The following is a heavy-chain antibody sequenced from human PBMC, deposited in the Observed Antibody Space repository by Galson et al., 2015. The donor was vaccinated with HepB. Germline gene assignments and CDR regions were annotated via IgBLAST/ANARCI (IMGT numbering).Heavy chain of an antibody. D-gene: IGHD2-2*01. CDR2: IYYSGST. CDR3: ARTLLVVVPAAISWFDP. CDR1: GGSISSSSYY. Sequence: TLSLTCTVSGGSISSSSYYWGWIRQPPGKGLEWIGSIYYSGSTYYNPSLKSRVTISVDTSKNQFSLKLSSVTAADTAVYYCARTLLVVVPAAISWFDPWGQGTLVTVSS. V-gene: IGHV4-39*01. J-gene: IGHJ5*02.